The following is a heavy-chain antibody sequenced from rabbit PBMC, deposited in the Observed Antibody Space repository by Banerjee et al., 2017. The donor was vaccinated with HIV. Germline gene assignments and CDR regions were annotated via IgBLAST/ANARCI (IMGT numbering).Heavy chain of an antibody. CDR2: MHAGSSGGT. D-gene: IGHD4-1*01. CDR3: ARDLAGVIGWNFGL. J-gene: IGHJ6*01. V-gene: IGHV1S45*01. Sequence: QEQLEESGGDLVKPEGSLTLTCTASGISFSSGYYMSWVRQAPGKGLEWSACMHAGSSGGTYYASWAKGRFTISKPSSTTVTLQMTSLTAADTATYFCARDLAGVIGWNFGLWGPGTLVTVS. CDR1: GISFSSGYY.